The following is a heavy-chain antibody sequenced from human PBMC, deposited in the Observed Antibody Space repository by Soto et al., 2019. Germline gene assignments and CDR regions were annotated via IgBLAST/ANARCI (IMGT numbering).Heavy chain of an antibody. CDR3: AKDPSGYDPKYYFDY. CDR1: GFTFSSYG. CDR2: ISYEGSNK. J-gene: IGHJ4*02. Sequence: QVQLVESGGGVVQPGRSLRLSCAASGFTFSSYGMHWVRQAPGKGLEWVAVISYEGSNKYYADSVKGRFTISRDNSKNTLYLQMNSLRAEDTAVYYCAKDPSGYDPKYYFDYWGQGTLVTVSS. D-gene: IGHD5-12*01. V-gene: IGHV3-30*18.